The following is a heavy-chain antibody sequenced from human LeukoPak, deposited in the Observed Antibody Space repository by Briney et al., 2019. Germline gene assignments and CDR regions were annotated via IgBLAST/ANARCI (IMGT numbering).Heavy chain of an antibody. D-gene: IGHD3-3*01. J-gene: IGHJ4*02. CDR2: MNPNSGNT. Sequence: ASVKVSCKASGYTFTSYDINWVRQATGQGLEWMGWMNPNSGNTGYAQKFQGRVTITRNTSISTAYMELSSLRSEDTAVYYCASGIYYDFWSGYNWGQGTLVTVSS. CDR1: GYTFTSYD. V-gene: IGHV1-8*03. CDR3: ASGIYYDFWSGYN.